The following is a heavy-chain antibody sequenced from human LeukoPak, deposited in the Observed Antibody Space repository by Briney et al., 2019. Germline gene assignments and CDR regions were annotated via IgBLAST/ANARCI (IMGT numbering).Heavy chain of an antibody. D-gene: IGHD3-16*01. CDR2: INNDGSDT. V-gene: IGHV3-74*01. Sequence: PGGSLRLSCAASGFSFADSWMHWVRQARGKGLVWVSRINNDGSDTRYADSVRGRFTISRDNAKNTLYLQMNSLRAEDTAVYYCARVSGLGMNEYYQHSGQGTLVTVPS. CDR3: ARVSGLGMNEYYQH. CDR1: GFSFADSW. J-gene: IGHJ1*01.